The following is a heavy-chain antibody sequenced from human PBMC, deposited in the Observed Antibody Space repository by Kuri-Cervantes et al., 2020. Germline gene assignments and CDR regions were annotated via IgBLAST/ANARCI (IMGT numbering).Heavy chain of an antibody. J-gene: IGHJ3*02. V-gene: IGHV2-70*20. CDR2: IDWDDDK. Sequence: SGPTLVKPTQTLTLTCTFSGFSLSSSGMCVSWVRQPPGKALEWLALIDWDDDKYYTTSLKTRLTISKVTSKNQVVLTMINMDPVDTATYYCARITGYYYDSGAFDIWGQGTMVTVSS. CDR1: GFSLSSSGMC. D-gene: IGHD3-22*01. CDR3: ARITGYYYDSGAFDI.